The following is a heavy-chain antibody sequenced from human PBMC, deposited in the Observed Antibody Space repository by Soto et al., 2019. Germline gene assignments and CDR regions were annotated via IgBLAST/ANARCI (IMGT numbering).Heavy chain of an antibody. J-gene: IGHJ5*02. CDR1: DYTFTSYG. D-gene: IGHD3-16*02. V-gene: IGHV1-18*04. CDR2: ISAYNDNT. CDR3: ARDGPVIPPRSWFDP. Sequence: QVQLVQSGAEVKKPGAAVKVSCKASDYTFTSYGISWVRQAPGQALEWMGWISAYNDNTNYAQKYQGTITMTMDTSTSTAYMELRSLRSDDTAVYYCARDGPVIPPRSWFDPWGQGTLVTVSS.